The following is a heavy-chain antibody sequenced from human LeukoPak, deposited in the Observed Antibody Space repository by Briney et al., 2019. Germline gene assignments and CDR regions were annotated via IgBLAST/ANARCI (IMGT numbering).Heavy chain of an antibody. CDR1: GFTFSNYL. Sequence: GGSLRLSCAASGFTFSNYLMHWVRQAPGKGLVWVARISGEGTSTTYADSVKGRFTISRDNSKNSLYLQMNSLRTEDTALYYCAKAIVDYYDSSGYYGFDYWGQGTLVTVSS. V-gene: IGHV3-74*01. CDR3: AKAIVDYYDSSGYYGFDY. D-gene: IGHD3-22*01. CDR2: ISGEGTST. J-gene: IGHJ4*02.